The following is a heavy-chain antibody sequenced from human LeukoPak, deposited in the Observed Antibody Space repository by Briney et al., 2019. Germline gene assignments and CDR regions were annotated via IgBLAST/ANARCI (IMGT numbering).Heavy chain of an antibody. Sequence: SETLSLTCTGSGGSISSHYWSWIRQPPGKGLEWIGYIYYSGSTNYNPSLKSRVTISVDTSKNQFSLKLSSVTAADTAVYYCARDQLVVITTRIVYYYGMDVWGQGTTVTVSS. V-gene: IGHV4-59*11. CDR3: ARDQLVVITTRIVYYYGMDV. D-gene: IGHD3-22*01. CDR2: IYYSGST. J-gene: IGHJ6*02. CDR1: GGSISSHY.